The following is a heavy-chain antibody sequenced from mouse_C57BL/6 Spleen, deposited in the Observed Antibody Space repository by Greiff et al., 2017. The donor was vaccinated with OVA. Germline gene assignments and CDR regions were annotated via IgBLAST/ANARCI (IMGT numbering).Heavy chain of an antibody. J-gene: IGHJ2*01. V-gene: IGHV5-4*03. CDR1: GFTFSSYA. CDR3: ARADSNFYSDY. CDR2: ISDGGSYT. D-gene: IGHD2-5*01. Sequence: EVKLVESGGGLVKPGGSLKLSCAASGFTFSSYAMSWVRQTPEKRLEWVATISDGGSYTYYPDNVKGRFTISRDNAKNNLYLQMSHLKSEDTAMYYCARADSNFYSDYWGQGTTLTVSS.